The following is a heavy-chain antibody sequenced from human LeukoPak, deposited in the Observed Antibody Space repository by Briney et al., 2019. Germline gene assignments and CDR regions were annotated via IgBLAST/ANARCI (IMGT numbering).Heavy chain of an antibody. J-gene: IGHJ4*02. Sequence: GGSLRLSCAASGFTFSSYAMSWVRQAPGKGLEWVSAISGSGGSTYYADSVKGRFTISRDNSKNTLYLQMNSLRAEDTAVYYCAKDLSYYGSGSEDYWGQGTLVAVSS. CDR2: ISGSGGST. V-gene: IGHV3-23*01. D-gene: IGHD3-10*01. CDR3: AKDLSYYGSGSEDY. CDR1: GFTFSSYA.